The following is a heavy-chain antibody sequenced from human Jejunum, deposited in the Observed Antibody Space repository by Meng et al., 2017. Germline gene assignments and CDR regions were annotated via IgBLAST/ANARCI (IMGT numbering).Heavy chain of an antibody. D-gene: IGHD3-10*01. CDR1: GFSISSNCY. J-gene: IGHJ4*02. Sequence: GSLSLSCTVSGFSISSNCYWGWIRQPPGKGLEWIGNFHHSGSTNYNPSLKSRVTISVDTSKNQFSLKLNSVTAADTAVYYCTKASVWFSGGYWGQGTLVNGAS. CDR2: FHHSGST. V-gene: IGHV4-38-2*02. CDR3: TKASVWFSGGY.